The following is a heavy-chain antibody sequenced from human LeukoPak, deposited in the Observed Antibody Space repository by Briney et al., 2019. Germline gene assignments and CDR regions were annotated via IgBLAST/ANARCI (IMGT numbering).Heavy chain of an antibody. CDR1: GGSFSGYY. CDR2: INHSGST. D-gene: IGHD2-15*01. Sequence: SETLSLTCAVYGGSFSGYYWSWIRQPPGKGLEWIGEINHSGSTNYNPSLKSRVTMSVDTSKSQFSLKLSSVTAADTAVYYCARVICSGGSCRFDYWGQGTLVTVSS. CDR3: ARVICSGGSCRFDY. J-gene: IGHJ4*02. V-gene: IGHV4-34*01.